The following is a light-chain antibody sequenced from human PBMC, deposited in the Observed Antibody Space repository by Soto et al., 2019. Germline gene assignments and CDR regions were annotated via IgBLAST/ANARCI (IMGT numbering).Light chain of an antibody. Sequence: QSVLTQPASVSGSPGQSITISCTGTSSDVDGYKYVSWYQQHPGKAPKLMIYAVSNRPSGVSNRFSGSKSGDTDSLTISGLQAEDEADYYCSSYTSRSTFWVFGGGTKLTVL. J-gene: IGLJ3*02. CDR3: SSYTSRSTFWV. CDR1: SSDVDGYKY. CDR2: AVS. V-gene: IGLV2-14*01.